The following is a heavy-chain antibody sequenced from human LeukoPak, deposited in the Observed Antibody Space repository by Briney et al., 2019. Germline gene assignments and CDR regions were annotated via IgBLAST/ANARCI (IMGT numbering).Heavy chain of an antibody. CDR1: GFTFNNYA. CDR3: AKDRRITMAGTVDYFDY. D-gene: IGHD6-19*01. V-gene: IGHV3-23*01. J-gene: IGHJ4*02. CDR2: ISGSGGNT. Sequence: PGGSLRLSCAASGFTFNNYAMSSVRQAPGKGLEWVSSISGSGGNTYYADSVKGRFTISRDNSKNTLYLQMNSLRAADTAVYYCAKDRRITMAGTVDYFDYWGQGTLVTVSS.